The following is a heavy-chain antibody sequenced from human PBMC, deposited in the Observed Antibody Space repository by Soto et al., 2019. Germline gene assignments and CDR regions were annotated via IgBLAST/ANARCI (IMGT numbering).Heavy chain of an antibody. CDR2: NYYSGIT. D-gene: IGHD3-22*01. Sequence: HLQLQESGPGLVKPSETLSLTCTVSGDSLSSSTYYWGWIRQPPGKGLDWIGNNYYSGITYYNPSLKSRVAISVDTSKNQFSLKLSSVSAADTAIYYCARSNSGYYKWFDPWGQGTLVTVSS. V-gene: IGHV4-39*01. CDR3: ARSNSGYYKWFDP. CDR1: GDSLSSSTYY. J-gene: IGHJ5*02.